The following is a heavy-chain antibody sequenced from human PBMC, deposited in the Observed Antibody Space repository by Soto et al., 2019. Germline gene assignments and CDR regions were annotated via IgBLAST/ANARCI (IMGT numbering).Heavy chain of an antibody. J-gene: IGHJ4*02. V-gene: IGHV2-5*02. Sequence: QITLKESGPTLVEPTEALALTCSFSGFSLTTSPEGVGWFRHPPGKALEWLVVIYWDDDKRYNPSLKNRITITKDTSTKEVALTMTDMEPKDTATYFCAHRLGGSGWHQGYFDFWGQGILVTVS. CDR3: AHRLGGSGWHQGYFDF. CDR2: IYWDDDK. CDR1: GFSLTTSPEG. D-gene: IGHD2-15*01.